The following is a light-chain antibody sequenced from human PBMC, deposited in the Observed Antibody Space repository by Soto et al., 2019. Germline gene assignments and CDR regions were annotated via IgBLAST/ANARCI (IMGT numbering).Light chain of an antibody. J-gene: IGLJ1*01. CDR2: DVG. CDR3: SSYTAFTTYG. Sequence: QSVLTQPASVSGSPGQSITISCTGTNSDVGAYSYVSRYQQYPGKAPKLLIYDVGARPSGISDRFSGSKSGNTASLTISGLQAEDEADYYCSSYTAFTTYGFGSGTKVTVL. CDR1: NSDVGAYSY. V-gene: IGLV2-14*03.